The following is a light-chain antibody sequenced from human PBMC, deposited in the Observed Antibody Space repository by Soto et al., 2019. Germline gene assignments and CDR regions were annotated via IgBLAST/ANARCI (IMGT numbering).Light chain of an antibody. J-gene: IGLJ1*01. V-gene: IGLV2-14*03. CDR2: DAG. CDR3: TSFTSSMTNV. CDR1: SSDVGGYNS. Sequence: QSALSQPASVSGSPGESITISCTGTSSDVGGYNSVSWYQHHPGKAPKPILSDAGHRPSRVSYRFSRSTSGNTASLTLSGLQASDDADYSSTSFTSSMTNVFGSGTKLTV.